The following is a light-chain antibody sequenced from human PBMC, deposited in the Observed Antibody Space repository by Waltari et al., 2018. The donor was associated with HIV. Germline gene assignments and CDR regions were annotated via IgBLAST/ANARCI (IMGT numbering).Light chain of an antibody. Sequence: QSALTQPASVSGSPGPSITIPCTGTSRDVGSYNLVSWYPQHPGKAPKLMIYEVSKRPSGVSNRFSGSKSGNTASLTISGLQAEDEADYYCCSYAGYWVFGGGTKLTVL. CDR3: CSYAGYWV. V-gene: IGLV2-23*02. CDR2: EVS. CDR1: SRDVGSYNL. J-gene: IGLJ3*02.